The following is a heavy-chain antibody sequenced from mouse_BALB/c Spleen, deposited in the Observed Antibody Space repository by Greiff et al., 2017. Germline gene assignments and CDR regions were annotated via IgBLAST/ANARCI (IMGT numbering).Heavy chain of an antibody. CDR3: ARDYGSSYRYFEV. CDR1: GYTFSSYW. J-gene: IGHJ1*01. V-gene: IGHV1-9*01. CDR2: ILPGSGST. Sequence: QVQLKQSGAELMKPGASVKISCKATGYTFSSYWIEWVKQRPGHGLEWIGEILPGSGSTNYNEKFKGKATFTADTSSNTAYMQLSSLTSEDSAVYYCARDYGSSYRYFEVWGAGTTVTVSS. D-gene: IGHD1-1*01.